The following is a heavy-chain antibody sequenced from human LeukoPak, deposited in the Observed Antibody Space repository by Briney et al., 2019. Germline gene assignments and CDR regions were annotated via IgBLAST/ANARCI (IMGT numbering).Heavy chain of an antibody. CDR3: ARGFAGATVTTFDY. V-gene: IGHV4-30-2*01. J-gene: IGHJ4*02. Sequence: PSETLSLTCAVSGGSLSSGGYSWRWLRQPPGTGLEWIGYIYHSGSTYYNPSLKSRVTISVDRSKNQFSLKLSSVTAADTAVYYCARGFAGATVTTFDYWGQGTLVTVSS. D-gene: IGHD4-17*01. CDR1: GGSLSSGGYS. CDR2: IYHSGST.